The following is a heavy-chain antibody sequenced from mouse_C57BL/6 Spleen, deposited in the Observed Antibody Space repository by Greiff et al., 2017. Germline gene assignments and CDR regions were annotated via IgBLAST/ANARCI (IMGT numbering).Heavy chain of an antibody. CDR1: GYAFSSSW. CDR2: IYPGDGDT. J-gene: IGHJ4*01. Sequence: QVQLQPSGPELVKPGASVKISCKASGYAFSSSWMNWVKQRPGKGLEWIGRIYPGDGDTNSNGKFKGKATLTADKSSRTAYMQLSSLTSEDSAVYFWARGRKIYYDYDSYAMDYWGQGTTVTVSS. CDR3: ARGRKIYYDYDSYAMDY. D-gene: IGHD2-4*01. V-gene: IGHV1-82*01.